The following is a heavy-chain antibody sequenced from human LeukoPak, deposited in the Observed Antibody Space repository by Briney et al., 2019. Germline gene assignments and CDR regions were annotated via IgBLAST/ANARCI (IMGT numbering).Heavy chain of an antibody. CDR1: GFTFDDYA. V-gene: IGHV3-9*01. CDR3: ARDIDYGGRSVDF. Sequence: GGSLRLSCAVSGFTFDDYAMHWVRQAPGKGLEWVSGISWNSGRIGYADSVKGRFTISRDNAKNSLYLQMNSLRAEDTALYYCARDIDYGGRSVDFWGQGTLVTVSS. D-gene: IGHD4-23*01. CDR2: ISWNSGRI. J-gene: IGHJ4*02.